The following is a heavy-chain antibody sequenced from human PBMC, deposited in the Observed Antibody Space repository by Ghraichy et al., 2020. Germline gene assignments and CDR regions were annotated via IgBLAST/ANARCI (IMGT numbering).Heavy chain of an antibody. D-gene: IGHD6-13*01. CDR1: GFTFSNYV. CDR3: AKAGSSWYPLDY. J-gene: IGHJ4*02. Sequence: GESPNISCAASGFTFSNYVMSWVRQAPGKGLEWVSTISGNGGSTYYADSVKGRFTISRDNSKSTLFLQMNSLRAEDTAVYYCAKAGSSWYPLDYWGQGTLVPVSS. CDR2: ISGNGGST. V-gene: IGHV3-23*01.